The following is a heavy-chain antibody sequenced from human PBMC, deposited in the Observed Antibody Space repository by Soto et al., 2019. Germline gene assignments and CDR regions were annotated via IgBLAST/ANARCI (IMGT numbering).Heavy chain of an antibody. CDR2: INGDGRTR. CDR3: TRADSSGYYYVKAFDI. CDR1: GLTFSNTW. Sequence: LRLSCVASGLTFSNTWMHWVRQVPGRGLVWVSRINGDGRTRTYADSVKGRFTISRDNARNTLYLQMTSLRVEDTAVYYCTRADSSGYYYVKAFDIWGQGTMVTVSS. V-gene: IGHV3-74*01. D-gene: IGHD3-22*01. J-gene: IGHJ3*02.